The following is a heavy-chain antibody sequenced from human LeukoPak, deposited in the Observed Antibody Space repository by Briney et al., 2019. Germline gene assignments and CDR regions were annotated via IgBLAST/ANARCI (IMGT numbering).Heavy chain of an antibody. CDR3: SRHLPYSFGFCDC. CDR1: GGSISSSSYY. Sequence: PSETLSLTCTVSGGSISSSSYYWGWIRQPPGKGLEWIGTIYYSGSTYYNPSLKSRVTVSVDTSKNQFSLKLSSVTAADTAVYYCSRHLPYSFGFCDCWGQGTLVTVSS. J-gene: IGHJ4*02. D-gene: IGHD5-18*01. CDR2: IYYSGST. V-gene: IGHV4-39*01.